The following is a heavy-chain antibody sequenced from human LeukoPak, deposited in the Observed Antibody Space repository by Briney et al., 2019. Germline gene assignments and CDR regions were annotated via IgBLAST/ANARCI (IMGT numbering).Heavy chain of an antibody. CDR1: GFTFSSYW. D-gene: IGHD6-19*01. CDR2: IKQDGSEK. CDR3: AGNIAVAGLDY. J-gene: IGHJ4*02. V-gene: IGHV3-7*01. Sequence: QPRGSLRLSCAASGFTFSSYWMSWVRQAPGKGLEWGANIKQDGSEKYYVDSVKGRFTISRDNAKNSLYLQMNSLRAEDTAVYYCAGNIAVAGLDYWGQGTLVTVSS.